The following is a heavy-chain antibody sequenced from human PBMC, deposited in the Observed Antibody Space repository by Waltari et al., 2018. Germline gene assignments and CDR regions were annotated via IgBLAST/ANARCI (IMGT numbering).Heavy chain of an antibody. CDR3: ARWSVSGSYYDS. J-gene: IGHJ4*02. CDR2: ISRDGGAA. CDR1: GFCFSYYG. V-gene: IGHV3-23*01. Sequence: EVQLFDSGETLLQPGGSLRLSCTASGFCFSYYGLTWVRQAQGKGLEWVSAISRDGGAAFYGGAVRGRTNSSRDNSKNTVYLEINSLGGDDTAKYYCARWSVSGSYYDSWGQGILVAVSS. D-gene: IGHD3-10*01.